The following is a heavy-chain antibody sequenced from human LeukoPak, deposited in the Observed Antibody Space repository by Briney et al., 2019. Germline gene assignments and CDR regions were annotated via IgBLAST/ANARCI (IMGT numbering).Heavy chain of an antibody. D-gene: IGHD2-15*01. CDR2: ISSSSSYI. CDR1: GFTFSSYR. J-gene: IGHJ4*02. CDR3: ARDCSGGSCYPRQYYFDY. V-gene: IGHV3-21*01. Sequence: PGGSLRLSCAASGFTFSSYRMNWVRQAPGKGLEWVSSISSSSSYIYYADSVKGRFTISRDNAKNSLYLQMNSLRAEDTAVYHCARDCSGGSCYPRQYYFDYWGRGTLVTVSS.